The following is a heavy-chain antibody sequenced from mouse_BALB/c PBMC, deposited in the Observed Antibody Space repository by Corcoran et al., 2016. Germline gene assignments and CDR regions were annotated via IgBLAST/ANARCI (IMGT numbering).Heavy chain of an antibody. D-gene: IGHD2-3*01. CDR2: INTHSGVP. J-gene: IGHJ2*01. CDR3: ASRGDGSFDY. V-gene: IGHV9-4*02. CDR1: GYTFTTAG. Sequence: QMQLVQAAPELKKPGETVRISCKASGYTFTTAGMQWGQKMPGKGLKWIGWINTHSGVPKYAEDFKGRFAFSLETSASTAYLQISNLKNEDTATYFCASRGDGSFDYWGQGTTLTVSS.